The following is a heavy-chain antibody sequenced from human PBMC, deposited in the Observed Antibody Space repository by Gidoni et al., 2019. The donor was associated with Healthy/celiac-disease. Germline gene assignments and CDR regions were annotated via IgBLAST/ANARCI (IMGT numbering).Heavy chain of an antibody. J-gene: IGHJ4*02. Sequence: QVPLVQSGAEVKKPGASVKVSCKASGYTFTGYYMHWVRQAPGQGLEWMGWINPNWGGTNYAQKFQGRVTRNGETTISKAYRGLGRLRTDDTAVYYCGRGAARRDVGGVGDYWGQGTLVTVSS. V-gene: IGHV1-2*02. CDR3: GRGAARRDVGGVGDY. CDR2: INPNWGGT. D-gene: IGHD6-6*01. CDR1: GYTFTGYY.